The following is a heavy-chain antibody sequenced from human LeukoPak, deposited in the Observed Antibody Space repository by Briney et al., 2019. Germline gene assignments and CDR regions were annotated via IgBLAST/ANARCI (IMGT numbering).Heavy chain of an antibody. CDR3: AREPPQYLFDY. J-gene: IGHJ4*02. D-gene: IGHD4-11*01. V-gene: IGHV4-4*07. Sequence: SETLSLTCTVSGGSISSHWSWLRQPAGKGLGWIGRIYISGSTNYNPSLKSRVTMSIDTSKNQFSLKLSSVTAADKAIYYCAREPPQYLFDYWGQGTLVTVSS. CDR2: IYISGST. CDR1: GGSISSH.